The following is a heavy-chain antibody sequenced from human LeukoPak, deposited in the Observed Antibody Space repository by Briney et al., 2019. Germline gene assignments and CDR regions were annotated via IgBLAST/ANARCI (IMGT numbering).Heavy chain of an antibody. CDR1: GCTFSNYW. Sequence: PGGPLRIYCAASGCTFSNYWMNWVRHAPGEGREWVANICRDGSERYYVDSVKGRFTISRDDAKSSLYLQMNSLRAEDTAVYYCARRNAMDVWGQGTTVIVFS. V-gene: IGHV3-7*03. CDR2: ICRDGSER. J-gene: IGHJ6*02. CDR3: ARRNAMDV.